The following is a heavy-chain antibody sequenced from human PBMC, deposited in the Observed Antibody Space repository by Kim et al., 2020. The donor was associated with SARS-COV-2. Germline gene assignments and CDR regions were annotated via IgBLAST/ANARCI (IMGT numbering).Heavy chain of an antibody. V-gene: IGHV1-2*02. J-gene: IGHJ4*02. CDR3: ARLGETTSDY. CDR2: GT. D-gene: IGHD3-16*01. Sequence: GTNYAKKVQGRVTMTRDTSISTAYMELSRLRSDDTAVYYCARLGETTSDYWGQGTLVTVSS.